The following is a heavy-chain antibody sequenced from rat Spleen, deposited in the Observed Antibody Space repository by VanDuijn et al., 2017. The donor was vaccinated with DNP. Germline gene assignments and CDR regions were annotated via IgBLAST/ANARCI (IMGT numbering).Heavy chain of an antibody. CDR3: ARPDY. CDR2: ISYDGSST. CDR1: GFTFSDYN. J-gene: IGHJ2*01. V-gene: IGHV5-7*01. Sequence: EVQLVESGGGLVQPGRSLKLSCADSGFTFSDYNMAWVRQAPKKGLEWVATISYDGSSTDYRDSVKGRFTISRDNAKSTLYLQMDSLRSEDTATYYCARPDYWGQGVMVTVSS.